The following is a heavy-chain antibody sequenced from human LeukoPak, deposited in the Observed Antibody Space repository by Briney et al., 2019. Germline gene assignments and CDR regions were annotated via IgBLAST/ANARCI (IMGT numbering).Heavy chain of an antibody. D-gene: IGHD2-21*01. V-gene: IGHV1-46*01. CDR2: INPSGGST. CDR1: GYTFTSYY. CDR3: ARDFYGGGYYYYYMDV. J-gene: IGHJ6*03. Sequence: GASVKVSCKPSGYTFTSYYMHWVRQAPGQGLEWMGIINPSGGSTSYAQKFQGRVTMTRDMSTSTVYMELSSLRSEDTAVYYCARDFYGGGYYYYYMDVWGKGTTVTVSS.